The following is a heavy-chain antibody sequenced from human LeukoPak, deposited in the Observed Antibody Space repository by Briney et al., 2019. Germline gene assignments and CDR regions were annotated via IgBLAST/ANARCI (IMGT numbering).Heavy chain of an antibody. CDR3: AGDDYGEQFDY. V-gene: IGHV3-7*01. J-gene: IGHJ4*02. CDR2: IKQDGSEK. Sequence: GGSLRLSCAASGFTFSSYWMSWVRQAPGKGLEWVANIKQDGSEKYYVDSVKGRFTISRDNAKNSLYLQMNSLRAEDTAVYYCAGDDYGEQFDYWGQGTLVTASS. CDR1: GFTFSSYW. D-gene: IGHD4-17*01.